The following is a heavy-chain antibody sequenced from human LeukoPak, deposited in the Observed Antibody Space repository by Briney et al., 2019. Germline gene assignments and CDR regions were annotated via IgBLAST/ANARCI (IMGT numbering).Heavy chain of an antibody. V-gene: IGHV1-69*13. D-gene: IGHD2-15*01. J-gene: IGHJ5*02. CDR3: ARGYCSGGTCYLVENWLDP. CDR1: GGTFSSYA. CDR2: IIPIFGTA. Sequence: SVKVSCKASGGTFSSYAISWVRQAPGQGLEWMGGIIPIFGTANYAQKFQGRVTITADESTSTAYMELSSLRSEDTAVYYCARGYCSGGTCYLVENWLDPWGQGTLVTVSS.